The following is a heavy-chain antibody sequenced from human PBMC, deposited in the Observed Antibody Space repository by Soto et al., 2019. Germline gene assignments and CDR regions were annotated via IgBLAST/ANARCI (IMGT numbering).Heavy chain of an antibody. CDR1: GGSISSSSYY. J-gene: IGHJ4*02. CDR3: ARHSDTAMGKGDY. CDR2: IYYSGST. V-gene: IGHV4-39*01. D-gene: IGHD5-18*01. Sequence: SETLSLTCTVSGGSISSSSYYWGWIRQPPGKGLEWIGSIYYSGSTYYNPSLKSRVTISVDTSKNQFSLKLSSVTAADTAVYYCARHSDTAMGKGDYWGQGTLVT.